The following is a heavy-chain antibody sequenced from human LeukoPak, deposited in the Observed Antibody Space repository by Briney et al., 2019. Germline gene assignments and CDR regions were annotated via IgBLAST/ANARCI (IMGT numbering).Heavy chain of an antibody. CDR3: ATIHPGPDSGQVY. J-gene: IGHJ4*02. V-gene: IGHV4-39*01. CDR2: IYYSGST. CDR1: GGSISSSSYY. Sequence: KPSETLSLTCTVSGGSISSSSYYWGWIRQPPGKGLEWIGSIYYSGSTYYNPSLKSRVTISVDTSKNQFSLKLSSVTAADTAVYYCATIHPGPDSGQVYWGQGTLVTVSS. D-gene: IGHD5-12*01.